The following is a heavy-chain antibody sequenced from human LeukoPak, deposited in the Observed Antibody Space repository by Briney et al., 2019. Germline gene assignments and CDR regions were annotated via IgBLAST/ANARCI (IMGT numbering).Heavy chain of an antibody. CDR2: ISSSSSTI. D-gene: IGHD1-20*01. J-gene: IGHJ4*02. CDR1: GFTFSTYN. CDR3: ARGGVYNWNDPLDY. Sequence: PGGSLRLSCAASGFTFSTYNMNWVRQAPGKGLEWVSYISSSSSTIYYADSVKGLFTISRDNAKNSLYLQMNSLRDEDTAIYYCARGGVYNWNDPLDYWGQGTLVTVSS. V-gene: IGHV3-48*02.